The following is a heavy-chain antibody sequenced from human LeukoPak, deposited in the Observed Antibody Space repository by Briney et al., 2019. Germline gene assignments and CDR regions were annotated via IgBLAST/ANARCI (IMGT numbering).Heavy chain of an antibody. CDR3: AKAWDWESNFLFEY. J-gene: IGHJ4*02. D-gene: IGHD1-26*01. V-gene: IGHV3-23*01. Sequence: GGSLRLSCAASGFTFRSYAMSWVRQAPGKGLEWVSTIGNSDTSTYYADSVKGRFTISRDNSKNSLYLQMNSLRAEDTAIYYCAKAWDWESNFLFEYWGQGTLVTVSS. CDR1: GFTFRSYA. CDR2: IGNSDTST.